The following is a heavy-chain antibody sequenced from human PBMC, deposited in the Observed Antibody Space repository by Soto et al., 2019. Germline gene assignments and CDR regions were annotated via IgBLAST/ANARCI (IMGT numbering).Heavy chain of an antibody. V-gene: IGHV1-69*12. CDR1: GGTFSSYA. D-gene: IGHD3-10*01. CDR3: ARDYYGSGRGSSYYYSGMDV. CDR2: IIPIFGTA. J-gene: IGHJ6*02. Sequence: QVQLVQSGAEVKKPGSSVKVSCKASGGTFSSYAISWVRQAPGQGLEWMGGIIPIFGTANYAQKFQGRVTITADESTSAAYMELRSLRSEDTAVYYCARDYYGSGRGSSYYYSGMDVWGQGTTVTVSS.